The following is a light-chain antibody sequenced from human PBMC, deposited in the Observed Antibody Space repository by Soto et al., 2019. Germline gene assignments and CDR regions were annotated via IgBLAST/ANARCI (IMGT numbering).Light chain of an antibody. CDR1: SSDVGGYKY. Sequence: QSALTQPASVSGSPGQSITISCTGTSSDVGGYKYVSWYQQHPAKAPKLIIFDVSNRPSGVSSRFSGSKSGNTASLTISGRQAEDEAEYYCTSYISSSMVFGTGTKLTVL. CDR3: TSYISSSMV. V-gene: IGLV2-14*03. J-gene: IGLJ1*01. CDR2: DVS.